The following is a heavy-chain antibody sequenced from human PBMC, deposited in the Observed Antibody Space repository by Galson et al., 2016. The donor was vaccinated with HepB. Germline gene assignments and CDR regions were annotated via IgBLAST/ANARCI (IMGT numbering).Heavy chain of an antibody. CDR3: ARDMAGYNWIDF. D-gene: IGHD5-24*01. Sequence: SLRLSCAASGFSFSLYAMHWVRQAPGKGLEWVSIISYHGTNKYYADSVKGRFTISRDNSKNTLYLQMNSLRSEDTAVYYCARDMAGYNWIDFWGLGTLVTVSS. CDR2: ISYHGTNK. CDR1: GFSFSLYA. J-gene: IGHJ4*02. V-gene: IGHV3-30-3*01.